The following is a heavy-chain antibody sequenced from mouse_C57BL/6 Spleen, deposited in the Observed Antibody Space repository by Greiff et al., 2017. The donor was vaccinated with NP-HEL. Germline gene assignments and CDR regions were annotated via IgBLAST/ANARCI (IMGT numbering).Heavy chain of an antibody. CDR2: IDPSDSYT. CDR3: ARNRGDWYFDV. J-gene: IGHJ1*03. Sequence: QVQLQQPGAELVMPGASVKLSCKASGYTFTSYWMHWVKQRPGQGLEWIGEIDPSDSYTNYNQKFKGKSTLTVDKSSSTAYMQLSSLTSEDSAVYYCARNRGDWYFDVWGTGTTVTVSS. CDR1: GYTFTSYW. V-gene: IGHV1-69*01.